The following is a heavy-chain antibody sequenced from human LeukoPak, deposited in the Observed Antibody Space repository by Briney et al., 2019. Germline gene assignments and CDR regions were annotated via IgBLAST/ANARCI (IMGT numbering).Heavy chain of an antibody. D-gene: IGHD3-9*01. CDR3: ASNYDILTGPDAFDI. J-gene: IGHJ3*02. V-gene: IGHV4-34*01. CDR1: GGSFSGYY. Sequence: SETLSLTCAVYGGSFSGYYWSWIRQPPGKGLEWIGEISHSGGTNYNPSLKSRVTISVDTSKNQFSLKLSSVTAADTAVYYCASNYDILTGPDAFDIWGPGTMLTVSS. CDR2: ISHSGGT.